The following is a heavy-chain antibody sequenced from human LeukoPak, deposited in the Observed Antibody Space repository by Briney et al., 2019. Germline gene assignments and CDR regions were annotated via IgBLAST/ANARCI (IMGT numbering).Heavy chain of an antibody. Sequence: PGGALGLSCAASGVTFSIFEMNGGRQAPRKGLEWVSHISDSGSTKYSADSVKGRFTISRDKAKNSLYLQMNSLRAEDTAVYYCARAAMTAFDIWGQGTMVTVSS. CDR1: GVTFSIFE. CDR2: ISDSGSTK. J-gene: IGHJ3*02. V-gene: IGHV3-48*03. CDR3: ARAAMTAFDI.